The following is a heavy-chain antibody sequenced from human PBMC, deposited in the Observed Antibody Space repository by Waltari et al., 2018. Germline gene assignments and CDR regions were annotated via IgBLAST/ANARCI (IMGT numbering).Heavy chain of an antibody. V-gene: IGHV4-34*02. J-gene: IGHJ5*02. CDR2: INNGGGT. Sequence: QVQLKQWGAGTLKPSDTLSLTCGVYGGSFSGYHWTWVRQSPGKGLEWIGEINNGGGTNYRPSLKRRVTISVGASKNQFSLFVRAVTAADTAVYYCARGGVPDYYGSGSPYRNWFDPWGQGTLVTVSS. CDR3: ARGGVPDYYGSGSPYRNWFDP. D-gene: IGHD3-10*01. CDR1: GGSFSGYH.